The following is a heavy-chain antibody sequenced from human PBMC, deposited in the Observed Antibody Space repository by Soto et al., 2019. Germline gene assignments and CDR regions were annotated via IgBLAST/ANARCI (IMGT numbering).Heavy chain of an antibody. CDR1: CGSISSGDYY. Sequence: QVQLQESGPGLVKPSQTLSLTCTVSCGSISSGDYYWSWIRQPPGKGLEWIGYIYHSESTYYNPSLKSRVTISVDTSKHQFSLKLSSVTAADTAVYYCARERPDGARLDPWGQGTLVTVSS. CDR2: IYHSEST. D-gene: IGHD6-6*01. J-gene: IGHJ5*02. CDR3: ARERPDGARLDP. V-gene: IGHV4-30-4*01.